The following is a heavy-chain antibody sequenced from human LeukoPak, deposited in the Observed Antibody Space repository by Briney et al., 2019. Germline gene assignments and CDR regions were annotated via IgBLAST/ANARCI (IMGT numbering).Heavy chain of an antibody. CDR3: TRVRLGAATRYFDY. J-gene: IGHJ4*02. CDR1: GFTFSDHY. Sequence: PGGSLRLSCAASGFTFSDHYMDWVRLAPGKGLEWVGRIRNKANSYTTEYAASVKGRFTISRDDSKNSLYPQMNSLRSEDTALYYCTRVRLGAATRYFDYWGQGTLVTVSS. D-gene: IGHD1-26*01. CDR2: IRNKANSYTT. V-gene: IGHV3-72*01.